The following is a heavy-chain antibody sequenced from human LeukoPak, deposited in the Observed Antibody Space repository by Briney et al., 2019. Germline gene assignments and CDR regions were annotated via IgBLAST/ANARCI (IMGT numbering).Heavy chain of an antibody. J-gene: IGHJ4*02. CDR2: IWYDGSNK. CDR1: GFTFSSYG. D-gene: IGHD4-17*01. V-gene: IGHV3-33*01. CDR3: ARGNYGDYQFDY. Sequence: GGSLRLSCAASGFTFSSYGMHWVRQAPGKGLEWVAVIWYDGSNKYYADSVKGRFTISRDNSKNTLYLQMNSLRAEDTAVYYCARGNYGDYQFDYWGQGTLVTVSS.